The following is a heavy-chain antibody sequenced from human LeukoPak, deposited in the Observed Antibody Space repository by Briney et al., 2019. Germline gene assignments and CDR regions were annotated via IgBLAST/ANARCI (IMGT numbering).Heavy chain of an antibody. CDR2: AHSSGST. J-gene: IGHJ4*02. CDR3: ARDRGQGYCSGGSCPWY. CDR1: RGSISTSNYY. D-gene: IGHD2-15*01. Sequence: SETLSLTCTVSRGSISTSNYYWGSIRQPPGKGLEWIGSAHSSGSTFYNPSLKSRATISEDTSKNQFSLKLKSVTAADTAVYYCARDRGQGYCSGGSCPWYWGQGTLVTVSS. V-gene: IGHV4-39*07.